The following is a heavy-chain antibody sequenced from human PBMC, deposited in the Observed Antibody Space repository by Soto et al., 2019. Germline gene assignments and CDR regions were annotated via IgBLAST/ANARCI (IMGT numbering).Heavy chain of an antibody. CDR1: GYTFTSYG. V-gene: IGHV1-18*01. CDR3: ARDLPFFRQWLVPRGFDP. Sequence: VASVKVSCKASGYTFTSYGISWVRQAPGQGLEWMGWISAYNGNTNYAQKLQGRVTMTTDTSTSTAYMELRSLRSDDTAVYYCARDLPFFRQWLVPRGFDPWGQGTLVTVSS. D-gene: IGHD6-19*01. J-gene: IGHJ5*02. CDR2: ISAYNGNT.